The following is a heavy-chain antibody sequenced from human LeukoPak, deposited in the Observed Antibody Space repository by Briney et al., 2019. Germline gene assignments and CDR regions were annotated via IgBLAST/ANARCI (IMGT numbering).Heavy chain of an antibody. CDR3: ASRITMVRGAPGAFDI. V-gene: IGHV3-43*02. J-gene: IGHJ3*02. Sequence: GGSLRLSCAASGFTFDDYAVHWVRQAPGKGLEWVSLISGDGGSTYYADSVKGRFTISRDNSKNSLYLQMNSLRTEDTALYYCASRITMVRGAPGAFDIWGQGTMVTVSS. D-gene: IGHD3-10*01. CDR2: ISGDGGST. CDR1: GFTFDDYA.